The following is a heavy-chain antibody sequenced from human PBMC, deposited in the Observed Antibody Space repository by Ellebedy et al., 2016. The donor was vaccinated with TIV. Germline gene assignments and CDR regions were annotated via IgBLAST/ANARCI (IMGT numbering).Heavy chain of an antibody. J-gene: IGHJ4*02. CDR3: ARGRTTGI. CDR2: INSDGSST. Sequence: GESLKISCAASGFTFSSYWMHWVRQAPGKGLVWVSRINSDGSSTTYADSVKGRFTISRDNAKNTLYPQMNSLRAEDTAVYYCARGRTTGIWGQGTLVTVSS. D-gene: IGHD1-14*01. CDR1: GFTFSSYW. V-gene: IGHV3-74*01.